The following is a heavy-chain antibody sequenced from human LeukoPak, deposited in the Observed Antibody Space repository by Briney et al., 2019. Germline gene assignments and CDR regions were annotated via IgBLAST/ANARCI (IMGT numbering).Heavy chain of an antibody. CDR1: GFTFSTHA. V-gene: IGHV3-23*01. D-gene: IGHD4-11*01. Sequence: GGSLRLSCGASGFTFSTHAMSWVRQAPGKGLDWVSAISRDGHTTYYAASVKRRFTISRDNSKNTVYLQMNSLRAEDTAVYYCANQYPGWGQGTLVTVSS. CDR2: ISRDGHTT. CDR3: ANQYPG. J-gene: IGHJ4*02.